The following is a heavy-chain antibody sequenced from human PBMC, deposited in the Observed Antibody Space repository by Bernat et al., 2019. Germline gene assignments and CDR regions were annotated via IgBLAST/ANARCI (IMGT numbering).Heavy chain of an antibody. Sequence: QVQLQESGPGLVKPSQTLSLTCTVSGGSISSGGYYWSWIRQHPGKGLEWIGYIYYSGSTYYNPSLKSRVTISVETSKNPFSLKLSSVTAADTAVYYCARGIVATGYYFDYWGQGTLVTVSS. V-gene: IGHV4-31*03. D-gene: IGHD5-12*01. J-gene: IGHJ4*02. CDR2: IYYSGST. CDR3: ARGIVATGYYFDY. CDR1: GGSISSGGYY.